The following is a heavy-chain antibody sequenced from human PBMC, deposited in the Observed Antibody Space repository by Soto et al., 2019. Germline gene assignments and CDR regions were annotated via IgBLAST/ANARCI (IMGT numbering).Heavy chain of an antibody. Sequence: ASVKVSFKASGYTFTGYYMHWVRQAPGQGLEWMGGIIPIFGTANYAQKFQGRVTITADESTSTAYMELSSLRSEDTAVYYCARGNCGGDCYRGGYYYYGMDVWGQGTTVTVSS. D-gene: IGHD2-21*02. CDR3: ARGNCGGDCYRGGYYYYGMDV. CDR1: GYTFTGYY. CDR2: IIPIFGTA. J-gene: IGHJ6*02. V-gene: IGHV1-69*13.